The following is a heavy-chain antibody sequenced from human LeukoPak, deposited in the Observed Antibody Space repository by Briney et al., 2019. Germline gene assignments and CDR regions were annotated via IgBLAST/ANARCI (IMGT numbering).Heavy chain of an antibody. CDR2: IAHSGST. J-gene: IGHJ6*03. CDR3: ARDTWKDYYYYFMDV. Sequence: SETLSLTCTVSGDSISNPYYWGWIRQPPGKGLEWIGSIAHSGSTFYTPSLRSRVTISLDTSTNQFSLKVTSVTAADTAVYYCARDTWKDYYYYFMDVWGKGTTVTVSS. D-gene: IGHD1-1*01. CDR1: GDSISNPYY. V-gene: IGHV4-38-2*02.